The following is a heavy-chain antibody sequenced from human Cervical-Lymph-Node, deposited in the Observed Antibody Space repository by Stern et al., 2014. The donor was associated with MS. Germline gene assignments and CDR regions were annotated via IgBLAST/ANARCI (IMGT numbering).Heavy chain of an antibody. Sequence: QLVESGPEVKKPGTSVKVSCKASGFAFITSGVQWVRQARGQRLEWMGWIVVGSVNTNYAQKFHERLTITRDMSTSTAYMELSSLRSEDTAMYYCAAGPILVAATDYWGQGTLVTVSS. V-gene: IGHV1-58*01. J-gene: IGHJ4*02. CDR3: AAGPILVAATDY. CDR2: IVVGSVNT. CDR1: GFAFITSG. D-gene: IGHD5-12*01.